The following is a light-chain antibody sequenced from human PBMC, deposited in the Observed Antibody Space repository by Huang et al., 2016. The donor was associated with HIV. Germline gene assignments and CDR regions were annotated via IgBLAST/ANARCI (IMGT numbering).Light chain of an antibody. CDR2: GAA. V-gene: IGKV3-20*01. Sequence: ELVLTQSPGTLSLSQGEGATVSCRANESVRSTYLAWYRQSGGQAPRLLIYGAANRATGIPDRFSGSGSVTDFTLTISRLEPEDFSVYYCQQYGTSPWTFGQGTKVEIK. CDR1: ESVRSTY. CDR3: QQYGTSPWT. J-gene: IGKJ1*01.